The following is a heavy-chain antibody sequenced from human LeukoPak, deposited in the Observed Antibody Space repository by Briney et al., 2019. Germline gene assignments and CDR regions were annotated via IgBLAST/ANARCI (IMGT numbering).Heavy chain of an antibody. CDR3: ARAPSAENYFPWYFDL. Sequence: PGGSLRLSCAASGFTFSTSSMNWVRQAPGKGLEWVSSMTSSSTCIYYADSMKGRFTISRDNAKNSLYLQMNSLRADDTAVYYCARAPSAENYFPWYFDLWGRGTLVTVSS. J-gene: IGHJ2*01. CDR1: GFTFSTSS. V-gene: IGHV3-21*01. D-gene: IGHD2/OR15-2a*01. CDR2: MTSSSTCI.